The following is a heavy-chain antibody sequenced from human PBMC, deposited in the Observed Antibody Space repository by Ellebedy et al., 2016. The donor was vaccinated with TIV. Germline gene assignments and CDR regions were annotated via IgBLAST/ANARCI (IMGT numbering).Heavy chain of an antibody. CDR1: GFTFSSYA. V-gene: IGHV3-23*01. Sequence: GESLKISCAASGFTFSSYAMSWVRQAPGKGLEWVSAISGSGGSTYYADSVKGRFTISRDNSKNTLYLQMNSLRAEDTAVYYCAKAVVRGVITLPYYYYGMDVWGQGTTVTVSS. D-gene: IGHD3-10*01. CDR3: AKAVVRGVITLPYYYYGMDV. J-gene: IGHJ6*02. CDR2: ISGSGGST.